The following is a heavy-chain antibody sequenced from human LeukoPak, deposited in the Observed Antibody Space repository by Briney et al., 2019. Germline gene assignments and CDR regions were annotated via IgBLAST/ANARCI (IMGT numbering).Heavy chain of an antibody. V-gene: IGHV4-59*08. J-gene: IGHJ4*02. Sequence: SETLSLTCTVSGGSIKSYYWSWIRQPPGKGLEWIGFIYYTGSTSYNPSLKSRVTLSLGTSKNQFSLKLSSVTAADTAVYYCARRRSSYYFDYWGQGTLVTVSS. D-gene: IGHD5-24*01. CDR3: ARRRSSYYFDY. CDR2: IYYTGST. CDR1: GGSIKSYY.